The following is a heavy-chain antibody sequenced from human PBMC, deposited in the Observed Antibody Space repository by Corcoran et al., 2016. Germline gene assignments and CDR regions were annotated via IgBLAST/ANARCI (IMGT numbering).Heavy chain of an antibody. CDR1: GYTFTSYA. D-gene: IGHD3-16*01. J-gene: IGHJ4*02. V-gene: IGHV1-3*01. CDR2: INAGNGNT. Sequence: QVQLVQSGAEVKKPGASVKVSCKASGYTFTSYAMHWVRQAPGQRLEWLGWINAGNGNTKYSQKFQGRVTITRDTSASTAYRELSSLRSEDTAVYYCARVLVGGGGDPLSYVDYWGQGTLVTVSS. CDR3: ARVLVGGGGDPLSYVDY.